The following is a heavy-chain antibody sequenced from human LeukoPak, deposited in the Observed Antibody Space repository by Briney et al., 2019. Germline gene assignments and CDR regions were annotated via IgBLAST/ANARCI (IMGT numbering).Heavy chain of an antibody. J-gene: IGHJ4*02. Sequence: GGSLRLSCAASGFTFSGSAMHWVRQASGKGLEWVGRIRSKANSYATAYAASVKGRSTISRDDSKNTAYLQMNSLKTEDTAVYYCARDLSGVTGYTYGRGIDYWGQGTLVTVSS. CDR2: IRSKANSYAT. CDR3: ARDLSGVTGYTYGRGIDY. D-gene: IGHD5-18*01. V-gene: IGHV3-73*01. CDR1: GFTFSGSA.